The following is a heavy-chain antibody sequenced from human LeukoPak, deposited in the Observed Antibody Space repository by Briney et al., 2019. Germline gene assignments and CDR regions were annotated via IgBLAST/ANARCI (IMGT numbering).Heavy chain of an antibody. CDR3: ARGNTNSGWYTWFDS. Sequence: GASVKVPCKASGYTFTGYYMHWVRQAPGQGLEWMGWINLNSGGTNYAQKFQGRVTMTRDTSISTAYMELSRLRSDDTAVYYCARGNTNSGWYTWFDSWGQGTLVTVSS. J-gene: IGHJ5*01. CDR2: INLNSGGT. CDR1: GYTFTGYY. D-gene: IGHD6-19*01. V-gene: IGHV1-2*02.